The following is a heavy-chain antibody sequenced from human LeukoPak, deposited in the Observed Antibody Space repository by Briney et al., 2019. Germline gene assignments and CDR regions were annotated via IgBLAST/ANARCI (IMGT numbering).Heavy chain of an antibody. V-gene: IGHV1-2*02. D-gene: IGHD3-22*01. CDR1: GYTFTGYY. Sequence: ASVKVSCKASGYTFTGYYMHWVRQAPGQGLEWMGWINPNSGGTKYAQKFQGRVTMTRDTSISTAYMELSRLSSDDTAVYYCAKEINYYDSSGYCDHWGQGTLVTVSS. CDR2: INPNSGGT. J-gene: IGHJ4*02. CDR3: AKEINYYDSSGYCDH.